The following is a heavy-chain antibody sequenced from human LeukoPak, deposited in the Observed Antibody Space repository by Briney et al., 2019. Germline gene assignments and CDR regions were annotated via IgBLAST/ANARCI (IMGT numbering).Heavy chain of an antibody. CDR3: ATEGGLWSRAEPFDY. V-gene: IGHV1-69*04. J-gene: IGHJ4*02. CDR1: GGTFSSYA. Sequence: SVKVSCKASGGTFSSYAISWVRQAPGQGLEWMGRIIPILGIANYAQKFQGRVTITADKSTSTAYMELSSLRSEDTAVYYCATEGGLWSRAEPFDYWGQGTLVTVSS. D-gene: IGHD3-3*01. CDR2: IIPILGIA.